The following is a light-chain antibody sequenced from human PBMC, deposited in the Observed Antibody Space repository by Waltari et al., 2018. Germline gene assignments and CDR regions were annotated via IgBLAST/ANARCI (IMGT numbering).Light chain of an antibody. CDR1: NSDVGGYNY. V-gene: IGLV2-11*01. J-gene: IGLJ1*01. CDR3: CSHSGIYTFYV. Sequence: QSALTQPRSVSGSPGQSVTISCTGTNSDVGGYNYVSWYHQHPGKAPKPIIYDVDKRPSGVPDRFSGSKSGDTASLTISGLQADDEADYFCCSHSGIYTFYVFGTATKVTVL. CDR2: DVD.